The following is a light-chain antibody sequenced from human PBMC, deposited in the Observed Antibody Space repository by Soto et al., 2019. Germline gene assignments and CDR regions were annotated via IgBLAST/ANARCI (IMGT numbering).Light chain of an antibody. J-gene: IGKJ4*01. CDR3: QQYNNWLT. CDR1: QSVSKN. V-gene: IGKV3-15*01. Sequence: EIVMTQSPATLSGSPGERATLSCRASQSVSKNLAWYQQKPGQAPRLLIYAASTRATGIPARFSGSGSGTEFSLTISSLQSEDFAVYYCQQYNNWLTFGGGTKVEIK. CDR2: AAS.